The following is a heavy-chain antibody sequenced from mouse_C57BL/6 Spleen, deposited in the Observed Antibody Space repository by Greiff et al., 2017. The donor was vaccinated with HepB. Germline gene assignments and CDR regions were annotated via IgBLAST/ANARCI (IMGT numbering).Heavy chain of an antibody. Sequence: QVQLQQPGAELVRPGTSVKLSCKASGYTFTSYWMHWVKQRPGQGLEWIGVIDPSDSYTNYNQKFKGKATLTVDTSSSTAYMQLNSLTSEDSAVYYCARWDSAGYYYWGQGTSVTVSS. CDR3: ARWDSAGYYY. J-gene: IGHJ4*01. D-gene: IGHD3-2*02. CDR2: IDPSDSYT. CDR1: GYTFTSYW. V-gene: IGHV1-59*01.